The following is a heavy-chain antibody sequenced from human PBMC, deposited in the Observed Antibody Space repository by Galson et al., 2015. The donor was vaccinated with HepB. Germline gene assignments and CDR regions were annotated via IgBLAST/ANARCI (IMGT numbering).Heavy chain of an antibody. Sequence: SLRLSCAASGFTFSSYWMTWVRQAPGKGPEWVANIKDDGSETNYVDSVKGRFTISRDNVATSLYLQMNTLRPEETAVYYCVRDLTYFGTFVYYDALDIWGHGTMVIVSS. CDR1: GFTFSSYW. CDR3: VRDLTYFGTFVYYDALDI. J-gene: IGHJ3*02. V-gene: IGHV3-7*01. D-gene: IGHD2/OR15-2a*01. CDR2: IKDDGSET.